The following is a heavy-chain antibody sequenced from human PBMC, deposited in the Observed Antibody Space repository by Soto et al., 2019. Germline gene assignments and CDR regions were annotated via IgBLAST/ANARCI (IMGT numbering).Heavy chain of an antibody. CDR3: AEGKFRYSYGLNWFDP. V-gene: IGHV1-69*01. CDR2: IIPIFGTA. J-gene: IGHJ5*02. CDR1: GGTFSSYA. D-gene: IGHD5-18*01. Sequence: QVQLEQSGAEVKKPGSSVKVSCKASGGTFSSYAISWVRQAPGQGLEWMGGIIPIFGTANYAQKFQGRVTITADESTSTAYMELSSLRSEDTAVYYCAEGKFRYSYGLNWFDPWGQGTLVTVSS.